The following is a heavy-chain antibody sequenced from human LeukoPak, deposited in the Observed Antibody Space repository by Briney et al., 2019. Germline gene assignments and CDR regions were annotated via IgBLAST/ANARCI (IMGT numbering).Heavy chain of an antibody. CDR1: EFTFSSYS. J-gene: IGHJ6*03. D-gene: IGHD1-26*01. CDR3: XXXXKWEFYXYXMDX. CDR2: ISNGSGNR. V-gene: IGHV3-48*01. Sequence: TGGSLRLSCVASEFTFSSYSMIWVRQAPGKGLEWISYISNGSGNRYYADSVKGRFTISRDNAKNLLYLQMNSLRADDTAVYYXXXXXKWEFYXYXMDXXGKGTXVAVXS.